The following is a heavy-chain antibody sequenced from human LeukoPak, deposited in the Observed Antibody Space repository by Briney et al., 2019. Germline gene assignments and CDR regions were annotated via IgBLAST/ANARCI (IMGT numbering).Heavy chain of an antibody. D-gene: IGHD6-6*01. Sequence: SETLSLTCTVSGGSISSYYWSWIRQPPGKGLELIGDIYYSWSTNYNPSLKRRVTISVDTSKNQFSLKLSSVTAADTAVYYCARVDPDSSSTLEVFDYWGQGTLVTVSS. CDR1: GGSISSYY. V-gene: IGHV4-59*01. J-gene: IGHJ4*02. CDR3: ARVDPDSSSTLEVFDY. CDR2: IYYSWST.